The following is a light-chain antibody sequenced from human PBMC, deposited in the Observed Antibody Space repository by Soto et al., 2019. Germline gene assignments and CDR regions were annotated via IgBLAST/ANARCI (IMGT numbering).Light chain of an antibody. CDR3: SSYAGSNTVV. Sequence: QSALTQPPSASGSPGQSVTISCTGSSSDVGGYTFVSWYQQHPGKAPKVMIFEVSMRPSGVPDRFSGSKSGNTASLTVSGLQAEDEADYYCSSYAGSNTVVFGGGTKLTVL. V-gene: IGLV2-8*01. J-gene: IGLJ2*01. CDR2: EVS. CDR1: SSDVGGYTF.